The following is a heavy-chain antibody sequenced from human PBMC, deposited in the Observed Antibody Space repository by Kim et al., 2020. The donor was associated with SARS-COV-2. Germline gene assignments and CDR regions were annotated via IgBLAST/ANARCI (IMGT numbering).Heavy chain of an antibody. CDR2: ISYDATKQ. D-gene: IGHD2-15*01. J-gene: IGHJ2*01. CDR1: GFIFSNYA. Sequence: GGSLRLSCEASGFIFSNYAMHWVRQAPDKGLECVAVISYDATKQHYADSVKGRFTISRDNSKDTLYLQMNSLRAEDTAVNYCARSRYCSAGRCYAGDLWG. V-gene: IGHV3-30-3*01. CDR3: ARSRYCSAGRCYAGDL.